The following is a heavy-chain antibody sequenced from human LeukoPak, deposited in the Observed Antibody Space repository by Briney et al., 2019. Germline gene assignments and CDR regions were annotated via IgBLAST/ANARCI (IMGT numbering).Heavy chain of an antibody. Sequence: GGTLRLSCAASGFTFSSYGMSWVRQAPGKGLEWVSAISGTGGTTYYADSVKGRFTISRDNSKNTLYLQMNSRRAEDTAVYYCAKNGDRGAYCSGGSCYPYYYYYMNVWGKGTTVTISS. CDR1: GFTFSSYG. V-gene: IGHV3-23*01. D-gene: IGHD2-15*01. J-gene: IGHJ6*03. CDR3: AKNGDRGAYCSGGSCYPYYYYYMNV. CDR2: ISGTGGTT.